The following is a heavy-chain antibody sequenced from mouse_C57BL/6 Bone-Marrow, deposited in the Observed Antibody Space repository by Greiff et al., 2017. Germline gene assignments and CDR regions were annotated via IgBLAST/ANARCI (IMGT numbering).Heavy chain of an antibody. V-gene: IGHV1-4*01. CDR3: ANYDYDGYFDV. CDR1: GYTFTSYT. CDR2: INPSSGYT. J-gene: IGHJ1*03. Sequence: QVQLKESGAELARPGASVKMSCKASGYTFTSYTMHWVKQRPGQGLEWIGYINPSSGYTKYNQKFKDKATLTADKSSSTAYMQLSSLTSEDSAVYYCANYDYDGYFDVWGTGTTVTVSS. D-gene: IGHD2-4*01.